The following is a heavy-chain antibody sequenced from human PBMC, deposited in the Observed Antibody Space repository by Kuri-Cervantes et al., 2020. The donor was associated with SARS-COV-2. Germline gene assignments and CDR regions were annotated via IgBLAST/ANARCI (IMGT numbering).Heavy chain of an antibody. V-gene: IGHV1-69*04. D-gene: IGHD3-22*01. CDR1: GGTLRSYA. Sequence: SVKVSCKVSGGTLRSYAITWVRQAPGQGLEWMGRFIPMLDSTNYAPKFRDRVTISADKSTGTAYLELTSLRPDDTAVYYCARAATYYDTNGYWYWGQGTLVTVSS. J-gene: IGHJ4*02. CDR2: FIPMLDST. CDR3: ARAATYYDTNGYWY.